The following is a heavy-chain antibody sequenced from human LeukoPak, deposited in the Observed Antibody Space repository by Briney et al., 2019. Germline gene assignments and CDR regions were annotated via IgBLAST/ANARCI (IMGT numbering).Heavy chain of an antibody. CDR2: ISYDVNNK. CDR1: GFTFSNYA. V-gene: IGHV3-30-3*01. Sequence: GGPLRLSCAASGFTFSNYAMHWVRQAPGKGLQWVALISYDVNNKYYADSVKGRFTISRDNSKSTLYLQMNSLRAEDTAVYYCAKDDLVGAYGPFDYWGQGTLVTVSS. CDR3: AKDDLVGAYGPFDY. D-gene: IGHD1-26*01. J-gene: IGHJ4*02.